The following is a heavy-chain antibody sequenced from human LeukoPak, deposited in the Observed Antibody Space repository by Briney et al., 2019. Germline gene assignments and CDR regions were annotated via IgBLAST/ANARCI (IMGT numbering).Heavy chain of an antibody. V-gene: IGHV1-24*01. Sequence: VASVKVSCKVSGYTLTELSMHWVRQAPGKGLEWMGGFDPEDGETIYAQKFQGRVTMTEDTSTDTAYMELSSLRSDDTAVYYCARARGVVIPFDYWGQGTLVTVSS. CDR1: GYTLTELS. CDR2: FDPEDGET. D-gene: IGHD3-3*01. J-gene: IGHJ4*02. CDR3: ARARGVVIPFDY.